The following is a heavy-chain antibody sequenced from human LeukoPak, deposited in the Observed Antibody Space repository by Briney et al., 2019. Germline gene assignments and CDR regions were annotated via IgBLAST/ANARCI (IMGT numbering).Heavy chain of an antibody. CDR3: ARDPGIAARQFDY. V-gene: IGHV1-2*02. J-gene: IGHJ4*02. CDR2: INPNSGGT. D-gene: IGHD6-6*01. Sequence: PVASVKVSCKASGYTFTGYYMHWVRQAPGRGLEWMGWINPNSGGTNYAQKFQGRVTMTRDTSISTAYMELSRLRSDDTAVYYCARDPGIAARQFDYWGQGTLVTVSS. CDR1: GYTFTGYY.